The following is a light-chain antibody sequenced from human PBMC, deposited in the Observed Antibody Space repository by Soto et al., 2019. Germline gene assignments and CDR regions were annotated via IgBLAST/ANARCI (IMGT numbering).Light chain of an antibody. V-gene: IGKV3-11*01. CDR3: QQRSNWPLT. Sequence: EIVLTQSPATLSLSPGERATLSCRASQSVSSYLAWYRQKPGQAPRLLIYDGSNRATGIPARFSGSGSGTDFTLIISGLEPEDFAVYYCQQRSNWPLTFGGGTKVE. CDR1: QSVSSY. CDR2: DGS. J-gene: IGKJ4*01.